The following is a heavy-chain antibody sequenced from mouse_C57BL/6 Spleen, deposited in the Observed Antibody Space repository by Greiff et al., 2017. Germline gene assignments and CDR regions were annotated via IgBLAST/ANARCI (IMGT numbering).Heavy chain of an antibody. CDR1: GYSITSGYY. CDR3: ARDGSYYSFAY. J-gene: IGHJ3*01. Sequence: ESGPGLVKPSQSLSLTCSVTGYSITSGYYWNWIRQFPGNKLEWMGYISYDGSNNYNPSLKNRISITRDTSKNQFFLKLNSVTTEDTATYYCARDGSYYSFAYWGQGTLVTVSA. V-gene: IGHV3-6*01. CDR2: ISYDGSN. D-gene: IGHD2-10*01.